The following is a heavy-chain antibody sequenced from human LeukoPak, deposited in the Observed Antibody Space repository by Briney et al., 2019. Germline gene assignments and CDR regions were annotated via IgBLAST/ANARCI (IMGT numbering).Heavy chain of an antibody. J-gene: IGHJ6*03. CDR1: VGSFSGYY. CDR2: IAPSGSS. D-gene: IGHD1-26*01. CDR3: ARVRYAGSHDYDYYMDV. Sequence: SETLSLTCAVYVGSFSGYYWSWIRQSPGKGLEWIGDIAPSGSSNCNPFLKSRVTISVDTSKNQFSLKLTSVTAADTAVYYCARVRYAGSHDYDYYMDVWDKGTSVTVSS. V-gene: IGHV4-34*01.